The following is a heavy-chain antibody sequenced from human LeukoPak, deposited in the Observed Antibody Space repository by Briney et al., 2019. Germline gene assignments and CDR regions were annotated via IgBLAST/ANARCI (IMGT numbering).Heavy chain of an antibody. CDR2: ISGSGGNT. CDR3: AKVYSSSWWNWFDP. Sequence: WGSLRLSCAASGFTFSSYAMSWVRQAPGKGLEWVSAISGSGGNTYYADSVKGRFTISRDNSKNTLYLQMNSLRAEDTAVYYCAKVYSSSWWNWFDPWGQGTLVTVSS. CDR1: GFTFSSYA. V-gene: IGHV3-23*01. D-gene: IGHD6-13*01. J-gene: IGHJ5*02.